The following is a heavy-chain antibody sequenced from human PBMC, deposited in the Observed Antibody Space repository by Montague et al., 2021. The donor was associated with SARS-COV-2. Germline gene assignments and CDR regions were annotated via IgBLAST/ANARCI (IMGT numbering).Heavy chain of an antibody. Sequence: SLRLSCAASGFTFSSYTITWVRQAPGKGLEWVSGISGSGGSTYYXDSVKGRFTISRDNSKNTLYLQMNSLRAEDTAVYYCAKDRFSSGWFGGLGYWGQGTLVTVSS. CDR2: ISGSGGST. CDR3: AKDRFSSGWFGGLGY. V-gene: IGHV3-23*01. J-gene: IGHJ4*02. D-gene: IGHD6-19*01. CDR1: GFTFSSYT.